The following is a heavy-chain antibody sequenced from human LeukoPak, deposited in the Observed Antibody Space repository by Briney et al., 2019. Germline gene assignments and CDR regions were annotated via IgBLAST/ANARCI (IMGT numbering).Heavy chain of an antibody. J-gene: IGHJ4*02. CDR1: GFTFSRYT. D-gene: IGHD6-19*01. Sequence: GGSLRLSCAASGFTFSRYTMNWVRQAPGKGLEWVSGIYGSGDETFYANSVRGRFTISRDNFKNTLYLQMNSLRVEDTAFYYCAEDVEPDSRWDVDYWGQGTLVTVSS. CDR3: AEDVEPDSRWDVDY. CDR2: IYGSGDET. V-gene: IGHV3-23*01.